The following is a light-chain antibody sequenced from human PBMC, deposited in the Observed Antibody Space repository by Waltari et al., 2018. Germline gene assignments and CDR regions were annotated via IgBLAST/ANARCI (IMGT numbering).Light chain of an antibody. Sequence: EVVMTQSPATLSVSPGERVTLCCRASQSVGNNVAWYQQKPSQAPRLLIYVASTRATGVPDRFSGSGSGTEFTLTVTSLQSEDFAVYYCQQYNNWPPLTFGGGTKVDLK. V-gene: IGKV3-15*01. CDR1: QSVGNN. CDR2: VAS. CDR3: QQYNNWPPLT. J-gene: IGKJ4*01.